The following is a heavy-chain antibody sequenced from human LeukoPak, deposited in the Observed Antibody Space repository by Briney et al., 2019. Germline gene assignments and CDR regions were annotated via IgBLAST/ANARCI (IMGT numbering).Heavy chain of an antibody. CDR2: ISSSGSII. Sequence: GGSLRLSCAASGFTFNSYSMIWVRQAPGKGLEWISSISSSGSIISYADSVRGRFTICRDNAKNSLYLQMNSLRAEDTAVYYCARVDIVVVPAAIGDRGYYYYMDVWGKGTTVTVSS. V-gene: IGHV3-48*01. CDR3: ARVDIVVVPAAIGDRGYYYYMDV. D-gene: IGHD2-2*02. J-gene: IGHJ6*03. CDR1: GFTFNSYS.